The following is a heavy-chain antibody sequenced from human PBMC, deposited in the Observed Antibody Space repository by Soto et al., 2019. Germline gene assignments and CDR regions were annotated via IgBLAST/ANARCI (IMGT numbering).Heavy chain of an antibody. D-gene: IGHD6-13*01. V-gene: IGHV3-53*01. CDR3: ARDSAAAGSYYYGMDV. CDR2: IYSGGST. CDR1: GFTVSSNY. J-gene: IGHJ6*02. Sequence: EVQLVESGGGLIPPGGSLRLSCAASGFTVSSNYMSWVRQAPGKGLEWVSVIYSGGSTYYADSVKGRFTISRDNSKNTLYLQMNSLRAEDTAVDYCARDSAAAGSYYYGMDVWGQGTTVTVSS.